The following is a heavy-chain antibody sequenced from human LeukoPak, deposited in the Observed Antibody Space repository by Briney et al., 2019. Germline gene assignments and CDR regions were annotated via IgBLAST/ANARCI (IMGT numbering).Heavy chain of an antibody. CDR1: GFTFRNYA. V-gene: IGHV3-23*01. Sequence: PGGSLRLSCAASGFTFRNYAMSWVRQAPGMGLEWVSGISGGSDGTYYADSVKGRFTISRDNSKNTLYLQMNSLRAEDTAIYYCAKGSSGYIYGDYWGQGTLVTVSS. D-gene: IGHD5-18*01. CDR2: ISGGSDGT. J-gene: IGHJ4*02. CDR3: AKGSSGYIYGDY.